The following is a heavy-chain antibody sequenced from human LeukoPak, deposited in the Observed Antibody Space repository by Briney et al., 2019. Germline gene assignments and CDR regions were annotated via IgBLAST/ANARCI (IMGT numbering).Heavy chain of an antibody. CDR1: GFTFSSYA. V-gene: IGHV3-23*01. CDR2: ISGSGGST. Sequence: PGGSLRLSCAASGFTFSSYAMSWVRQAPGKGLEWVSAISGSGGSTYYADSVKGRFTITRDNSKNTLYLQMNSLRAEDTAVYYCAFDYGSGSYCGHPFKFDYWGQGTLVTVSS. D-gene: IGHD3-10*01. CDR3: AFDYGSGSYCGHPFKFDY. J-gene: IGHJ4*02.